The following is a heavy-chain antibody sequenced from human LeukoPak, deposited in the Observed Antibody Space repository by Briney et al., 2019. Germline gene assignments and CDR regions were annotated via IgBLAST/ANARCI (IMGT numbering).Heavy chain of an antibody. V-gene: IGHV3-20*01. CDR1: GFTFDDYG. Sequence: GGSLRLSCAASGFTFDDYGMSWVRQAPGKGLEWVSGINWDGGSTGYADSVKGRFTISRDNAKNSLYLQMNSLRAEDTALYHCARALYYDFWSGSPDDAFDIWGQGTMVTVSS. J-gene: IGHJ3*02. CDR3: ARALYYDFWSGSPDDAFDI. CDR2: INWDGGST. D-gene: IGHD3-3*01.